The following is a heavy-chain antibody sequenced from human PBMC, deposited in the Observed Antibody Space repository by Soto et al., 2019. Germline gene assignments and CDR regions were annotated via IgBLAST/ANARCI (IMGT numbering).Heavy chain of an antibody. V-gene: IGHV3-74*01. D-gene: IGHD2-2*01. CDR1: GFTFSSYW. CDR2: INNGGGHI. J-gene: IGHJ6*02. CDR3: ARGYCSSTSCDYYYAMDV. Sequence: EVQLVESGGDLVQPGGSLRLSCAASGFTFSSYWMYWVRQAPGKGLVWVSRINNGGGHITYADAVKGRFTISRDNAKNTLYLQMNSLRAEDTAVYYCARGYCSSTSCDYYYAMDVCGQGATVTVSS.